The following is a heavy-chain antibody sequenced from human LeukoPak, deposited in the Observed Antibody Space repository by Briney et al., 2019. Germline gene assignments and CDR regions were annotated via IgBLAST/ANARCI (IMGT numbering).Heavy chain of an antibody. CDR2: IYHSGST. D-gene: IGHD6-13*01. V-gene: IGHV4-38-2*02. J-gene: IGHJ4*02. CDR1: GYSISSGYY. CDR3: ARISWYSSSWYDSQYYFDH. Sequence: KPSETLSLTCTVSGYSISSGYYWGWIRQPPGKGLEWIGSIYHSGSTYYNPSLKSRVTISVDTSKNQFSLKLSSVTAADTAVYYCARISWYSSSWYDSQYYFDHWGQGTLVTVSS.